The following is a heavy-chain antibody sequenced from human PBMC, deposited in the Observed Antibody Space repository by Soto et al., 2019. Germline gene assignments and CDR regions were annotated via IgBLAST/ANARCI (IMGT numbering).Heavy chain of an antibody. D-gene: IGHD3-16*02. Sequence: QVQLVESGGGVVQPGRSLRLSCAASGFTFSSYGMHWVRQAPGKGLEWVAVISYDGSNKYYADSVKGRFTISRDNSKNTLYLQMNRLRAEDTAVYYCASVHYRDYWGQGTLVTASS. CDR2: ISYDGSNK. CDR3: ASVHYRDY. CDR1: GFTFSSYG. V-gene: IGHV3-30*03. J-gene: IGHJ4*02.